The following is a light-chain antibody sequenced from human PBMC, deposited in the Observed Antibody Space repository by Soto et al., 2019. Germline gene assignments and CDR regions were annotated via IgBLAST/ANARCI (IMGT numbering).Light chain of an antibody. V-gene: IGKV3-20*01. CDR2: DSS. J-gene: IGKJ1*01. Sequence: ELVLTQSPGTLSLSPGERATLSCRARQSVSSGYLAWYQQKPGQAPRLLIYDSSRRATGIPDRFSGSGSGTDFTLTISRLEPEDFAVYYCQQYGSSPTWTFGQGTKVDIK. CDR1: QSVSSGY. CDR3: QQYGSSPTWT.